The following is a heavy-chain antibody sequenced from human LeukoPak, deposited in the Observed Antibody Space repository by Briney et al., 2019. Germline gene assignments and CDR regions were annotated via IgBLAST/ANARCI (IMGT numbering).Heavy chain of an antibody. CDR2: INPNSGGT. CDR3: ARDGWSNWFDP. Sequence: ASVKVSCKASGYTFTGYYMHWVRQAPGQGLEWMGWINPNSGGTNYAQKFQGRVTMTRDTSTSTAYMELRSLRSDDTVVYYCARDGWSNWFDPWGQGTLVTVSS. D-gene: IGHD2-2*03. CDR1: GYTFTGYY. J-gene: IGHJ5*02. V-gene: IGHV1-2*02.